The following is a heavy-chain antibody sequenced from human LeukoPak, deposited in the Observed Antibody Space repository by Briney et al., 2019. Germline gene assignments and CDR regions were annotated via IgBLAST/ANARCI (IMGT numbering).Heavy chain of an antibody. J-gene: IGHJ2*01. V-gene: IGHV3-30-3*01. CDR1: GFTYSSYA. Sequence: GGSLRLSCTASGFTYSSYAMHWVRQAPGKGLEWVAVISYEGSNKYYADSVKGRFTISGDNSKNMLYLQMNSLRPEDTAVYYCARGGTIGDWYFDLWGRGTLVTVSS. CDR2: ISYEGSNK. CDR3: ARGGTIGDWYFDL. D-gene: IGHD3-10*01.